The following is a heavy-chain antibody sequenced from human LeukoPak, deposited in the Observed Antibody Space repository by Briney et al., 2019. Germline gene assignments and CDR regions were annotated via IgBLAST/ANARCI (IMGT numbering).Heavy chain of an antibody. CDR2: FYTGGST. Sequence: PSQTLSLTCTVSGGSIGSGTYYWTWLRQPAGKGLEWIGRFYTGGSTNYNPSLRSRVSISLDMSKNQFSLKMSSVTAADTAVYYCVVDNYYMDVWGKXTTVXVSS. V-gene: IGHV4-61*02. CDR1: GGSIGSGTYY. CDR3: VVDNYYMDV. J-gene: IGHJ6*03.